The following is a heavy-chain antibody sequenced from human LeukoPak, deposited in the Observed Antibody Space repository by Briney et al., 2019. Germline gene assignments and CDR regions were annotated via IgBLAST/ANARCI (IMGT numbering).Heavy chain of an antibody. CDR2: ICTSGST. CDR1: GGSISSGSYY. Sequence: SETLSLTCTVSGGSISSGSYYWSWIRQPAGKGLEWIGRICTSGSTNYNPSLKSRVTISVDTSKNQFSLKLSSVTAADTAVYYCARGVVVNGNWFDPWGQGTLVTVSS. D-gene: IGHD2-15*01. J-gene: IGHJ5*02. V-gene: IGHV4-61*02. CDR3: ARGVVVNGNWFDP.